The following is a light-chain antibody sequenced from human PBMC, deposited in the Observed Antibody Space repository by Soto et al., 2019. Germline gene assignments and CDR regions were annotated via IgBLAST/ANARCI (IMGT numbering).Light chain of an antibody. V-gene: IGKV3-20*01. Sequence: EVVLTQSPGTLSLSPGERATLSCRASQSVRSMYLAWYQQKPGQAPRLLIYDASSRATDIPDRFSGSGSGTDFTLTISRLEPEDFAVYYCQQYGRSPWTFGQGTKVDIK. J-gene: IGKJ1*01. CDR2: DAS. CDR1: QSVRSMY. CDR3: QQYGRSPWT.